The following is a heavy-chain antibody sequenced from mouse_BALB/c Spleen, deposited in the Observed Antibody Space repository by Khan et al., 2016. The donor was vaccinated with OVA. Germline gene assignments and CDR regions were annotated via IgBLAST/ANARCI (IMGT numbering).Heavy chain of an antibody. D-gene: IGHD1-1*01. CDR2: ISYSGVT. CDR3: ARGNYYGYYFDY. J-gene: IGHJ2*01. CDR1: GYSITSGYA. V-gene: IGHV3-2*02. Sequence: EVQLQESGPGLVKPSQSLSLTCTVTGYSITSGYAWNWIRQFPGNKLEWMGYISYSGVTSYTPSLKSRISITRDKSNNQFFLQLNSVTTEATATYCCARGNYYGYYFDYWGQGTTLTVSS.